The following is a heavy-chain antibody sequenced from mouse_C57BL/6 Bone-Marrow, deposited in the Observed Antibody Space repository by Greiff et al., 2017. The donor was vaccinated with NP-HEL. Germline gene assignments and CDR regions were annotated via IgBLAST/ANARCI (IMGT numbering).Heavy chain of an antibody. J-gene: IGHJ2*01. V-gene: IGHV1-42*01. CDR3: ARRIYYGSSPYFDY. CDR1: GYSFTGYY. Sequence: VQLQQSGPELVKPGASVKISCKASGYSFTGYYMNWVKQSPEKSLEWIGEINPSTGGTTYNQKFKAKATLTVDKSSSTAYMQLKSLTSEDSAVYYCARRIYYGSSPYFDYWGQGTTLTVSS. D-gene: IGHD1-1*01. CDR2: INPSTGGT.